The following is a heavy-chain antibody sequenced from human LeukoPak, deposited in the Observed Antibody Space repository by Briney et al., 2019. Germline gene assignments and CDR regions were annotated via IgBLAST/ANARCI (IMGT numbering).Heavy chain of an antibody. CDR2: ISAYKDNT. J-gene: IGHJ4*02. D-gene: IGHD6-13*01. Sequence: ASVKVSCKASGYTFTRYGISWVRQAPGQGLEWMGWISAYKDNTNYAQKFQDRVIMTADTSTSTAYMDLRSLRSDDTAVYYCARGTSGYSSSWYALEPPMDYWGQGTLVTVSS. CDR1: GYTFTRYG. V-gene: IGHV1-18*01. CDR3: ARGTSGYSSSWYALEPPMDY.